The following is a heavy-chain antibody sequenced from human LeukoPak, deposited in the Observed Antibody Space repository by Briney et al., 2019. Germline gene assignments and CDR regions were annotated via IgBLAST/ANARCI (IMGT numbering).Heavy chain of an antibody. V-gene: IGHV3-53*01. D-gene: IGHD3-22*01. CDR1: GFTGSNNY. Sequence: AGGSLRLSCAASGFTGSNNYVSWVRQAPGMGLEWVSAIHSSGATCYADSVKGRLTISRDTSKNTLYLQISSLRVEDTAVYYCAKRRTRAYYYDSSGYYYGYYFDYWGQGTLVTVSS. CDR2: IHSSGAT. J-gene: IGHJ4*02. CDR3: AKRRTRAYYYDSSGYYYGYYFDY.